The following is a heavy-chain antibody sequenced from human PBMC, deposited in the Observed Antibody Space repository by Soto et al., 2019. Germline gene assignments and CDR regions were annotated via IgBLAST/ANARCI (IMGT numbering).Heavy chain of an antibody. J-gene: IGHJ4*02. CDR1: GFTFSSYS. CDR2: ISSSSSYI. Sequence: GGSLRLSCAASGFTFSSYSMNWVRQAPGKGLEWVSSISSSSSYIYYADSVKGRFTISRDNAKNSLYLQMNSLRAEDTAVYYCASGTMVRGVMLSFDYWGQGTLVTVSS. V-gene: IGHV3-21*01. CDR3: ASGTMVRGVMLSFDY. D-gene: IGHD3-10*01.